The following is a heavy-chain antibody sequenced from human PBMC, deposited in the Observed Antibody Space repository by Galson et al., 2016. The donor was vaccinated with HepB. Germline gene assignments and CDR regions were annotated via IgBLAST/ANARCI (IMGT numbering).Heavy chain of an antibody. V-gene: IGHV4-34*08. CDR2: VNHRGGT. CDR3: AATFFKFDP. D-gene: IGHD3-3*01. CDR1: GFTFSTAW. J-gene: IGHJ5*02. Sequence: LRLSCAASGFTFSTAWMHWVRQAPGKGLEWIGEVNHRGGTNYNPSLGSRVTISVDTSKSQFSLKVTSVTAADTAVYYCAATFFKFDPWGQGTLVFVSS.